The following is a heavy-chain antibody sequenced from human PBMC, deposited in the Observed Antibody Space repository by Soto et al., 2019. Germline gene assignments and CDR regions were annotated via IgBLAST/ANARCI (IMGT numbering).Heavy chain of an antibody. CDR1: NGSISGFY. J-gene: IGHJ4*02. D-gene: IGHD1-26*01. CDR2: IHYSGRT. CDR3: VRVGVGIGNHFDS. V-gene: IGHV4-59*12. Sequence: SETLSLTCSVSNGSISGFYLTWIRQPPGKILEWIGYIHYSGRTDYNPSLTSRATMSVDTSKNQFSLNLKSITAADTAVYYCVRVGVGIGNHFDSWGRGTLVTVSS.